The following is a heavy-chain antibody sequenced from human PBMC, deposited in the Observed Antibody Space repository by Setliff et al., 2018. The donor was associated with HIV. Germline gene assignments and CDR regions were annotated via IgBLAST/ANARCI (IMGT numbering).Heavy chain of an antibody. CDR3: VRGLGSEFDY. V-gene: IGHV3-72*01. Sequence: GGSLRLSCAASGFTLSDQYMDWVRQAPGKGLEWVGRTRNKANSYTTEYAASVKGRISISRDDSKKSLYLQMNSLKIEDTAVYYCVRGLGSEFDYWGQGTLVTVSS. D-gene: IGHD2-15*01. CDR2: TRNKANSYTT. J-gene: IGHJ4*02. CDR1: GFTLSDQY.